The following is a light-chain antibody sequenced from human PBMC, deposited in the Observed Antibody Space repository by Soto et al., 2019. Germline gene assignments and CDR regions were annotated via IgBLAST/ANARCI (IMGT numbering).Light chain of an antibody. CDR2: DAS. CDR1: QDINNC. V-gene: IGKV1-33*01. CDR3: QQYDNLLFT. J-gene: IGKJ3*01. Sequence: DLQMTQFPSSLSASVGDRVTITCQASQDINNCLNWYQQKPGKAPKLLIYDASNLETGVPSRFSGSGSGTDFTFTISSLQPEDIATYYCQQYDNLLFTFGPGTKVDIK.